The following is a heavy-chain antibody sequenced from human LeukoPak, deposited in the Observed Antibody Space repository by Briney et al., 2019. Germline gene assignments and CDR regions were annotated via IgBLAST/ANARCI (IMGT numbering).Heavy chain of an antibody. V-gene: IGHV4-59*01. Sequence: SETLSLTCTVSGDSISNYYWSWIRQPPGKGLEWIGYIYHTGSTTYKPSLKSRVTISLDTSKNHYSLKLSSVTAADTAVYYCAKLTYYGGNSGVDYWGQGTLVTVSS. CDR1: GDSISNYY. D-gene: IGHD4-23*01. J-gene: IGHJ4*02. CDR3: AKLTYYGGNSGVDY. CDR2: IYHTGST.